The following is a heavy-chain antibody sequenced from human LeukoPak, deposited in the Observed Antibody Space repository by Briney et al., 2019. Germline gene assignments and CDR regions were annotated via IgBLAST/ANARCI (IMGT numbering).Heavy chain of an antibody. Sequence: PSETLSLTCTVSGGSISSGSYYWSWIRQPAGKGLEWIGRIYTSGSTNYNPSLKSRVTISVDTSKNQFSLKLSSVTAADTAVYYRARDDSIAAAGRYMDVWGKGTTVTVSS. CDR2: IYTSGST. D-gene: IGHD6-13*01. V-gene: IGHV4-61*02. CDR1: GGSISSGSYY. J-gene: IGHJ6*03. CDR3: ARDDSIAAAGRYMDV.